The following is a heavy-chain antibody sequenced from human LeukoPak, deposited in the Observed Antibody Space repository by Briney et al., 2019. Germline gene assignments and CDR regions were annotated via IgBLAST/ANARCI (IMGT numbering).Heavy chain of an antibody. CDR1: GFTFDDYA. J-gene: IGHJ2*01. V-gene: IGHV3-23*01. D-gene: IGHD3-22*01. CDR2: ISGSGGST. CDR3: AKDYDSSGYSSDWYFDL. Sequence: PGGSLRLSCAASGFTFDDYAMSWVRQAPGKGLGWVSAISGSGGSTYYADSVKGRFTSSRDNSKNTLYLQMNSLRAEDTAVYYCAKDYDSSGYSSDWYFDLWGRGTLVTVSS.